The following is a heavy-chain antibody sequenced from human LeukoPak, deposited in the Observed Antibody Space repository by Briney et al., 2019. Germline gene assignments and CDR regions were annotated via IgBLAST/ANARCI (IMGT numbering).Heavy chain of an antibody. Sequence: PGGSLRLSCAASGFTFDDYAMHWVRQAPGKGLEWVSGISWNSGSIGYADSVKGRFTISRDSVKNSLYLQMNSLRAEDTALYYCAKDEGIAVAGPRIWGQGTLVTVSS. CDR3: AKDEGIAVAGPRI. V-gene: IGHV3-9*01. CDR2: ISWNSGSI. D-gene: IGHD6-19*01. CDR1: GFTFDDYA. J-gene: IGHJ4*02.